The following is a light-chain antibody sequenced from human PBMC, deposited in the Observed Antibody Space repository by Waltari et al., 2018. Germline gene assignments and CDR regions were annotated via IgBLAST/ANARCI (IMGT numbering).Light chain of an antibody. CDR2: ENT. V-gene: IGLV1-51*02. Sequence: QSVLTQPPSVSAAPGQRVTISCSGGRSNIGNNYVSWYRQFPGTAPKLLTYENTERPSGMPGRSSCSKSGTSATLDIAGRQAGDEADYYCGTWDSSLSGAVFGGGTHLTVL. CDR1: RSNIGNNY. CDR3: GTWDSSLSGAV. J-gene: IGLJ7*01.